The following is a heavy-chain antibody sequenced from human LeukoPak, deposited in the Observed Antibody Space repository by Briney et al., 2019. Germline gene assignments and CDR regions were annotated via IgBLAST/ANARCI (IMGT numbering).Heavy chain of an antibody. V-gene: IGHV1-24*01. CDR3: ATGIALWFGELSAY. Sequence: ASVKVSCKASGYTFTGYYMHWVRQAPGKGLEWMGGFDPEDGETIYAQKFQGRVTMTEDTSTDTAYMELSSLRSEDTAVYYCATGIALWFGELSAYWGQGTLVTVSS. CDR2: FDPEDGET. CDR1: GYTFTGYY. J-gene: IGHJ4*02. D-gene: IGHD3-10*01.